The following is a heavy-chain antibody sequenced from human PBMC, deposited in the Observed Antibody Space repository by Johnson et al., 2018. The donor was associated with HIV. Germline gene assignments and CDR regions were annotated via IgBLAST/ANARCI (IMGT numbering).Heavy chain of an antibody. CDR2: ISYDGHIK. D-gene: IGHD6-19*01. CDR3: ARTTYSSPGAFDI. CDR1: GFTFSSYA. J-gene: IGHJ3*02. V-gene: IGHV3-30*04. Sequence: QVQLVESGGGVVQPGRSLRLSCAASGFTFSSYAMHWVRQAPGKGLEWVAVISYDGHIKYYADSVKGRFTISRDNSKSTLYLQINSLRAEDTAVYYCARTTYSSPGAFDIWGQGTMVTVSS.